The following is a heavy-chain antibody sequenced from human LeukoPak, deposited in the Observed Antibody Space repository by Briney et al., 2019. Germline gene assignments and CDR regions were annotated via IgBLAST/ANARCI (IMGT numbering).Heavy chain of an antibody. CDR3: ARGCSSSWYSTYYYYYMDV. CDR2: INHSGST. CDR1: GGSFSGYY. D-gene: IGHD6-13*01. V-gene: IGHV4-34*01. Sequence: PSETLSLTCAVYGGSFSGYYWSWIRQPPGKGLEWIGEINHSGSTNYNPSLKSRVTISVDTSKNQFSLKLSSVTAADTAVYYCARGCSSSWYSTYYYYYMDVWGKGTTVTISS. J-gene: IGHJ6*03.